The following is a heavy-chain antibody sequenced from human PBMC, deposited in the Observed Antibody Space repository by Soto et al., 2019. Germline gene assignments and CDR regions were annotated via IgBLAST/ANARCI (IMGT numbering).Heavy chain of an antibody. CDR3: ARDGYYDFWSGYYTAGSPGYYYYGMDV. V-gene: IGHV4-4*07. J-gene: IGHJ6*02. CDR1: GGSISSYY. Sequence: SETLSLTCTVSGGSISSYYWSWIRQPAGKGLEWIGRIYTSGSTNYNPSLKSRVTMSVDTSKNQLSLKLSSVTAADTAVYYCARDGYYDFWSGYYTAGSPGYYYYGMDVWGQGTTVTVSS. D-gene: IGHD3-3*01. CDR2: IYTSGST.